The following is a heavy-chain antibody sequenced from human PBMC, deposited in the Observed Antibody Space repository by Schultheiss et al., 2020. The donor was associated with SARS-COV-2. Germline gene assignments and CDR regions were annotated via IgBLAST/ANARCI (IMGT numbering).Heavy chain of an antibody. CDR3: ARDSRTSIAARPSFDY. D-gene: IGHD6-6*01. J-gene: IGHJ4*02. CDR2: INPNSGGT. V-gene: IGHV1-2*02. CDR1: GYTFTGYY. Sequence: ASVKVSCKASGYTFTGYYMHWVRQAPGQGLEWMGWINPNSGGTNYAQKFQGRVTMTRDTSISTAYMELSRLRSDDTAVYYCARDSRTSIAARPSFDYWGQGTLVTVSS.